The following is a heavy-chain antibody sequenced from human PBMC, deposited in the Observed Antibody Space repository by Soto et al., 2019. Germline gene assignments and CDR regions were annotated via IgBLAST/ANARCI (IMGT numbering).Heavy chain of an antibody. J-gene: IGHJ4*02. CDR3: ARGTRALITSFFAY. Sequence: LQESGPRLVKPSETLSLNCSVSGDAISNYYWSWIRQTPGWGLEWIGCVHESGSTDYNPSLSGRAIISLHTTNSQFSLGLRSATAADTATYYCARGTRALITSFFAYWRQGIPVTVSS. V-gene: IGHV4-59*03. CDR2: VHESGST. D-gene: IGHD1-20*01. CDR1: GDAISNYY.